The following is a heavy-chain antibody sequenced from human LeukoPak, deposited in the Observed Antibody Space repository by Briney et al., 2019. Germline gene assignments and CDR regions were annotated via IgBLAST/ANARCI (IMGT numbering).Heavy chain of an antibody. D-gene: IGHD3-10*01. CDR2: IYYSGST. CDR3: ARANGYGLIDY. Sequence: SETLSLTCTVSGGSISSSSYYWGWIRQPPGKGLEWIGSIYYSGSTYYNPSLKSRVTISVDTSKNQFSLKLSSVTAADTAVYYCARANGYGLIDYWGQGTLVTVSS. J-gene: IGHJ4*02. CDR1: GGSISSSSYY. V-gene: IGHV4-39*07.